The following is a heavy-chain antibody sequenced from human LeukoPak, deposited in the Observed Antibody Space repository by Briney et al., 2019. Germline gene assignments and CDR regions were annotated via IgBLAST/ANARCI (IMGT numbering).Heavy chain of an antibody. CDR2: IYYSGST. Sequence: SETLSLTCTVSGGSISNYYWSWIRQPPGKGLEWIGYIYYSGSTNYNPSLKSRVTISVDTSKNQFSLKLSSVTAADTAVYYCARDGVTMVRGSIVDWGQGTLVTVSS. CDR3: ARDGVTMVRGSIVD. CDR1: GGSISNYY. D-gene: IGHD3-10*01. V-gene: IGHV4-59*01. J-gene: IGHJ4*02.